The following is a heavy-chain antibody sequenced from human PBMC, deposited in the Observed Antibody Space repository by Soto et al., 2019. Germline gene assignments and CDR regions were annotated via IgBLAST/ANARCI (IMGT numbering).Heavy chain of an antibody. CDR1: GFSFSISP. CDR3: ARDPKTSGGEHWAFNFFDS. Sequence: QVQLVESGGGVVQPGRSLRLSCAASGFSFSISPMHWVRQAPGKGPEWVALISYDGTNKFYADSVKGRFTISRENSKRTLYLQVDSLRPEDAAVYYCARDPKTSGGEHWAFNFFDSWGQGTLVTVSS. D-gene: IGHD7-27*01. V-gene: IGHV3-30-3*01. CDR2: ISYDGTNK. J-gene: IGHJ5*01.